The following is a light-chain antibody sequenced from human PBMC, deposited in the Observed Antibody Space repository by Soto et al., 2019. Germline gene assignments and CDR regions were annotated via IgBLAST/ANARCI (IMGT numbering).Light chain of an antibody. CDR3: AAWDDSLSGPV. CDR2: GNN. J-gene: IGLJ3*02. Sequence: QSVLTQPPSASGTPGQRVTISCSGSSSNIGGNTVNWYQQFPGTAPKLLIYGNNQRPSGVPDRFYGSKSGTSASLAISGLQSEDEADYYCAAWDDSLSGPVFGGGTKVTVL. CDR1: SSNIGGNT. V-gene: IGLV1-44*01.